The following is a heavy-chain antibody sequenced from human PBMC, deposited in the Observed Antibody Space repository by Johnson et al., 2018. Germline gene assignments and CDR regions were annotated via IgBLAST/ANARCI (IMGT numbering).Heavy chain of an antibody. Sequence: QVQLVQSGAEVKKPGSSVKVSCKATGGTFKSYAITWLRQAPGQGLEWMGGIIPKFDPAKYAQKFQDRVTITADESTGKAYMELSSLRSEDTAVYYWARGLSYKTDWGQGTLVTVSS. V-gene: IGHV1-69*01. J-gene: IGHJ1*01. D-gene: IGHD3-16*02. CDR3: ARGLSYKTD. CDR2: IIPKFDPA. CDR1: GGTFKSYA.